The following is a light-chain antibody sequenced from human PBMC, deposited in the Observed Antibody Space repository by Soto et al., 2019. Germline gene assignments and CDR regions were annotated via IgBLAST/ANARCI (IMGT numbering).Light chain of an antibody. CDR2: DVS. J-gene: IGKJ4*01. CDR3: QQYATAPLP. V-gene: IGKV3-20*01. CDR1: QSVPKNY. Sequence: EMVWTQSPGTLSLSPGEGATLSCRASQSVPKNYLGWYKQITGQAPRLLIYDVSIRATDVPDRFSGSGSETDFTLTISGLEPEDFAVYYCQQYATAPLPFGGGTKLEIK.